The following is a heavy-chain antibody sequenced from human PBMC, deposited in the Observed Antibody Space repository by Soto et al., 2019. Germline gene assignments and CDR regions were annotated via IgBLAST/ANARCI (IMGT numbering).Heavy chain of an antibody. Sequence: SVKVSCKASGGTFSSYAISWVRQAPGQGLEWMGGIIPIFGTANYAQKFQGRVTITADESTSTAYMELSSLRSEDTAVYYCARTPGIAAQDYYYYYGMDVWGQGTTVTVSS. V-gene: IGHV1-69*13. D-gene: IGHD6-13*01. J-gene: IGHJ6*02. CDR3: ARTPGIAAQDYYYYYGMDV. CDR1: GGTFSSYA. CDR2: IIPIFGTA.